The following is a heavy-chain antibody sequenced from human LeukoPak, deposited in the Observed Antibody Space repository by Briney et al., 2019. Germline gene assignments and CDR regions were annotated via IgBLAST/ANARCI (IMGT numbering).Heavy chain of an antibody. J-gene: IGHJ4*02. CDR2: INQDGSEK. CDR3: ARERDGRFFDY. D-gene: IGHD5-24*01. V-gene: IGHV3-7*01. CDR1: GLTFRSYW. Sequence: GGSLRLSCAVSGLTFRSYWMSWVRQAPGKGLEWVANINQDGSEKYFVDSVKGRFTISRDNSKNSLHLQMNTLRAEDTAVYYCARERDGRFFDYWGQGTLVTVSS.